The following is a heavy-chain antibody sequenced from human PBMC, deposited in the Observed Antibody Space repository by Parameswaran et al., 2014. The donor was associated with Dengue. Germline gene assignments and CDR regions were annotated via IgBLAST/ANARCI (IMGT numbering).Heavy chain of an antibody. CDR2: ISPNNNNT. V-gene: IGHV1-18*01. D-gene: IGHD3-10*01. J-gene: IGHJ4*02. CDR3: ARGPANLLLWFGESFDH. Sequence: WVRQAPGQGFEWMGWISPNNNNTDYAQKLQDRVTMTTDTSTNTAYMELRSLRSDDTAVYYCARGPANLLLWFGESFDHWGQGTLVTVSS.